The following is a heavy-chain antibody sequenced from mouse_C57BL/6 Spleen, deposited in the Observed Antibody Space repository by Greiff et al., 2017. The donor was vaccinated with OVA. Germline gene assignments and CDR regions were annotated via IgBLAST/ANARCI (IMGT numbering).Heavy chain of an antibody. CDR1: GSTFTDYY. Sequence: EVQLQQSGPELVKPGASVKISCKASGSTFTDYYMNWVKQSHGKSLEWIGDINPNNGGTSYNQKFKGKATLTVDKSSSTAYMELRRLTSEDSAVYYGARGGLAVYYFDYWGKGTTLTVSS. CDR2: INPNNGGT. J-gene: IGHJ2*01. V-gene: IGHV1-26*01. CDR3: ARGGLAVYYFDY.